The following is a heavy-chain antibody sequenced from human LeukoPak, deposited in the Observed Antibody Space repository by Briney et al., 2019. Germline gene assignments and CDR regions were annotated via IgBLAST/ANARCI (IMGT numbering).Heavy chain of an antibody. CDR3: ARADYDSSGYFYFDY. CDR2: ISGSGAGT. Sequence: PGGSLRLSCAASGFTFSSDAMSWVRQAPGKGLEWVSAISGSGAGTHYADSVKGRFTISRHNSKNTLYLQMNSLRAEDTAVYYCARADYDSSGYFYFDYWGQGTLVTVSS. CDR1: GFTFSSDA. D-gene: IGHD3-22*01. J-gene: IGHJ4*02. V-gene: IGHV3-23*01.